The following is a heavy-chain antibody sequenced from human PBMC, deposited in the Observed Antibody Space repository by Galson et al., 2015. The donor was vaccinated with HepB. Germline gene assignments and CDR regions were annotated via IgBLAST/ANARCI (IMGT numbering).Heavy chain of an antibody. Sequence: SETLSLTCAVYGASFSGYFWTWIRQPPGKGLQWIGEINHGGRSNYNPSLKSRVTISVDTSKNQFSLKLTSVTAADTAVYYCARALEVKYQLLSVPNYIDYWGQGSLVTVSS. CDR1: GASFSGYF. CDR2: INHGGRS. V-gene: IGHV4-34*01. J-gene: IGHJ4*02. D-gene: IGHD2-2*01. CDR3: ARALEVKYQLLSVPNYIDY.